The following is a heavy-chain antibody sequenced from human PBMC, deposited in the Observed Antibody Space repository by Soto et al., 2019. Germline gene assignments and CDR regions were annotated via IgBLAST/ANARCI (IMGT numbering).Heavy chain of an antibody. CDR1: GYSISSGYY. V-gene: IGHV4-38-2*01. CDR3: AVGYCSSTTCSREYFQH. D-gene: IGHD2-2*01. J-gene: IGHJ1*01. Sequence: ETLSLTCAVSGYSISSGYYWGWIRQPPGKGLEWIGTIYHSGSTFHNPSLKSRVTISVDTSENQFSLRLRSVTAADTAVYYCAVGYCSSTTCSREYFQHWGQGTLVTVSS. CDR2: IYHSGST.